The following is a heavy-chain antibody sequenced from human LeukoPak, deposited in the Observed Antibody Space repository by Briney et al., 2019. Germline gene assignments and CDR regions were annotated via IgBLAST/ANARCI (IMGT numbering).Heavy chain of an antibody. D-gene: IGHD3-10*01. Sequence: GESLQIFFKGSGYGFTSYWIGWVRQMPGKGLEWMGSIYPGDSDTRYSPSFQGQVTISADKSISTAYLQWSSLKASDTAMYYCAVGLWFGYAFDIWGQGTMVTVSS. CDR3: AVGLWFGYAFDI. V-gene: IGHV5-51*01. J-gene: IGHJ3*02. CDR2: IYPGDSDT. CDR1: GYGFTSYW.